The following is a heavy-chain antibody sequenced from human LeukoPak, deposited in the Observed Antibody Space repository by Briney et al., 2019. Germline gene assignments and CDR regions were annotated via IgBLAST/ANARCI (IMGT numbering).Heavy chain of an antibody. V-gene: IGHV3-74*01. Sequence: GGSLRLSCAASGFTFSSYWMHWVRQAPGKGLVWVSRINSDGSSTSYADSVKGRFTISRDNAKNTLYLQMNSLRAEDTAVYYRARALDFWSGYYWFDPWGQGTLVTVSS. CDR1: GFTFSSYW. J-gene: IGHJ5*02. CDR3: ARALDFWSGYYWFDP. CDR2: INSDGSST. D-gene: IGHD3-3*01.